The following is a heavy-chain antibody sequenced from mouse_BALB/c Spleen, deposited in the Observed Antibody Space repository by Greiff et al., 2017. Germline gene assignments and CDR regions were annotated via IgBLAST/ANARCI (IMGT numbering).Heavy chain of an antibody. CDR2: ISSGGSYT. V-gene: IGHV5-9-4*01. CDR3: AREAKFTQTLYWYFDV. CDR1: GFTFSSYA. Sequence: EVMLVESGGGLVKPGGSLKLSCAASGFTFSSYAMSWVRQSPEKRLEWVAEISSGGSYTYYPDTVTGRFTISRDNAKNTLYLEMSSLRSEDTAMYYCAREAKFTQTLYWYFDVWGAGTTVTVSS. J-gene: IGHJ1*01.